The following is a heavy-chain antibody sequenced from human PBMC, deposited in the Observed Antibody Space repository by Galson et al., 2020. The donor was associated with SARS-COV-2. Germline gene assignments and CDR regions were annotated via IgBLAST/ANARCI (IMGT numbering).Heavy chain of an antibody. CDR2: TYSGGST. V-gene: IGHV3-66*01. Sequence: GGSLRLSCPASGFTVSSNYMNWVRQAPGKGLEWVSITYSGGSTSYADSVKGRFTISRDNSKNTLYLQMNSLRAEDTAVYYCAREKDSGDLDYWGQGTLVTVSS. D-gene: IGHD2-15*01. J-gene: IGHJ4*02. CDR3: AREKDSGDLDY. CDR1: GFTVSSNY.